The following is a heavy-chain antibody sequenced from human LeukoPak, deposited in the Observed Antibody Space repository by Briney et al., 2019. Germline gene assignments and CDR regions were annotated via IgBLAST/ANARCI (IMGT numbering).Heavy chain of an antibody. J-gene: IGHJ6*03. D-gene: IGHD3-10*01. CDR3: ARDGASRLLPYYYYMDL. Sequence: ASVKVSCKASGYTFTSYYMHWVRQAPGQGLEWMGIINPSGGSTSYAQKFQGRVTMTRDMSTSTVYMELSSLRSEDTAVYYCARDGASRLLPYYYYMDLWGKGTTVTVSS. V-gene: IGHV1-46*01. CDR1: GYTFTSYY. CDR2: INPSGGST.